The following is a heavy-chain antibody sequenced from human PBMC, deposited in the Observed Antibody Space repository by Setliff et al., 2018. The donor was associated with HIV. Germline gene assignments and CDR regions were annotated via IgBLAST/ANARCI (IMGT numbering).Heavy chain of an antibody. V-gene: IGHV4-34*01. D-gene: IGHD3-9*01. CDR1: GGSFSGYY. J-gene: IGHJ4*02. Sequence: PSETLSLTCAVYGGSFSGYYWSWIRQPPGKGLEWIGEINHSGSTNYNPSLKSRVTISVDMSKNQFSLKLSSVTAADTAVYYCARGYYDILTGYYSSGIWDYWGQGTLVTVSS. CDR2: INHSGST. CDR3: ARGYYDILTGYYSSGIWDY.